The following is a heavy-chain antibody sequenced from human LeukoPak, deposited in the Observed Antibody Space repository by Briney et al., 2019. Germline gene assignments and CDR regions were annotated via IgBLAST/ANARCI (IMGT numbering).Heavy chain of an antibody. CDR2: ISYDGSNK. CDR3: AKETGPDYYDSSGSFDY. J-gene: IGHJ4*02. CDR1: GFTFSSYG. Sequence: PGGSLRLSCAASGFTFSSYGMPWVRQAPGKGLEWVAVISYDGSNKYYADSVKGRFTISRDNSKNTLYLQMNSLRAEDTAVYYCAKETGPDYYDSSGSFDYWGQGTLVTVSS. D-gene: IGHD3-22*01. V-gene: IGHV3-30*18.